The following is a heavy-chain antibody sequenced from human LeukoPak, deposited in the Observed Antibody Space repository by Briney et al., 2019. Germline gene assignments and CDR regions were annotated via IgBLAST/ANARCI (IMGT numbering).Heavy chain of an antibody. V-gene: IGHV3-23*01. J-gene: IGHJ4*02. CDR3: AKHGYCSGISCFFDF. Sequence: SWVRQAPGKGLEWVSGISGSGPYTFYTDSVKGRFTISRDSSKNTLYLQMNSLRAEDTALYYCAKHGYCSGISCFFDFWGQGTLVTVSS. CDR2: ISGSGPYT. D-gene: IGHD2-2*03.